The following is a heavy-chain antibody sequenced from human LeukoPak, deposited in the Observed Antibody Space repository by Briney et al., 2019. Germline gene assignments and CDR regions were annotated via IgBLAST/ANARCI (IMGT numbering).Heavy chain of an antibody. D-gene: IGHD3-10*01. Sequence: GGSLRRSCAASGFTFSDYYMSWIRQAPGNGLEWVSYISTSSSYTNYADSVQGRFTISRDNAKNSLYLQMHSLRAEDTALYWCARDLMVRGVIRSPFDIWGQGTMVTVSS. CDR3: ARDLMVRGVIRSPFDI. CDR1: GFTFSDYY. J-gene: IGHJ3*02. CDR2: ISTSSSYT. V-gene: IGHV3-11*05.